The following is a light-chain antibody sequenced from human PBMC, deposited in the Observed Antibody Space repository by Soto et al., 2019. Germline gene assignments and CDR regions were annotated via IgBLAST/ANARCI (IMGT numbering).Light chain of an antibody. J-gene: IGLJ1*01. CDR1: SSDVGGYNY. CDR3: SAYTSCTTFGV. CDR2: DVS. V-gene: IGLV2-14*03. Sequence: QSALAQPASVSGSPGQSITISCTGTSSDVGGYNYVSWYQQHPGRVPKLLIYDVSYRPSGVSNRFSGSKSGNTASLTISGLQAVDEAEYYCSAYTSCTTFGVFGTGTKVTVL.